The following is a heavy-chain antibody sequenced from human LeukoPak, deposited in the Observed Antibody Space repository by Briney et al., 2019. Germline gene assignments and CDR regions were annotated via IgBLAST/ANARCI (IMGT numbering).Heavy chain of an antibody. CDR2: ISAYNGNT. D-gene: IGHD4-23*01. Sequence: ASVKVSCKASGYTFTNYGINWVRQAPGQGLEWMGYISAYNGNTNYAQKFQGRVTMTTDTSTNTVYVELSSLRSDDTAVYYCARVAVAQYYFDYWGQGTLVTVSS. J-gene: IGHJ4*02. V-gene: IGHV1-18*01. CDR1: GYTFTNYG. CDR3: ARVAVAQYYFDY.